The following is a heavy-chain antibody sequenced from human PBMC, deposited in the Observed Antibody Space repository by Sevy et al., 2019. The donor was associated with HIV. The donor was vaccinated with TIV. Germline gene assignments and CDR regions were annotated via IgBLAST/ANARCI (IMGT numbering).Heavy chain of an antibody. CDR1: GFTFSSYW. D-gene: IGHD3-16*01. CDR2: IKQDGSEK. Sequence: GESLKISCAASGFTFSSYWMSWVRQAPGKGLEWVANIKQDGSEKYYVDSVKGRFTISRDNARNSLYLQMNGREAEGTAVYYGARDNVGWGSYVLDYWGQGTLVTVSS. J-gene: IGHJ4*02. V-gene: IGHV3-7*01. CDR3: ARDNVGWGSYVLDY.